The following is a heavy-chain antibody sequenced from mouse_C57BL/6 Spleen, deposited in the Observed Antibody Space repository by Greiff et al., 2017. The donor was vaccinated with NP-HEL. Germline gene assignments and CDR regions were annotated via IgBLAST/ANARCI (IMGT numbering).Heavy chain of an antibody. CDR2: INPSNGGT. J-gene: IGHJ3*01. CDR1: CYTFTSYW. CDR3: ARSGDGYYVAWFAY. V-gene: IGHV1-53*01. D-gene: IGHD2-3*01. Sequence: QVPLQQPGTELVKPGASVKLSCKASCYTFTSYWMHWVKPRPGPGLELIGNINPSNGGTNYNEKFKSKATLTVDKSSSTAYMQLSSLTSEDSAVYYCARSGDGYYVAWFAYWGQGTLVTVSA.